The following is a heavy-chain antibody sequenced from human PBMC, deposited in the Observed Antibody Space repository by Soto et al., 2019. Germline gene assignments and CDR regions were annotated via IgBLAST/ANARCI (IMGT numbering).Heavy chain of an antibody. J-gene: IGHJ6*02. CDR1: GFTFSSYG. CDR2: ISYDGSNK. Sequence: QVQLVESGGGVVQPGRSLRLSCAASGFTFSSYGMHWVRQAPGKGLEWVAVISYDGSNKYYADSVKGRFTISRDNSKNTLYLQMNSLRAADTAVYYCAKDVAGYYYYYYGMDVWGQGTTVTVSS. CDR3: AKDVAGYYYYYYGMDV. D-gene: IGHD6-19*01. V-gene: IGHV3-30*18.